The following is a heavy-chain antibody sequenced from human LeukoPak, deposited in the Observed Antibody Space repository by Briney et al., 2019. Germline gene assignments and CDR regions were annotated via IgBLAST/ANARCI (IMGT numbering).Heavy chain of an antibody. CDR1: GFTFSSYA. Sequence: PGGSLRLSCAASGFTFSSYAMSWVRQAPGKGLEWVSAISGSGGSTYYADSVRGRFTISRDNSKNTVDLQMNSLRPEDTAVYYCAKDPWGGQWLVQGYFDYWGQGTLVTVSS. CDR3: AKDPWGGQWLVQGYFDY. V-gene: IGHV3-23*01. J-gene: IGHJ4*02. CDR2: ISGSGGST. D-gene: IGHD6-19*01.